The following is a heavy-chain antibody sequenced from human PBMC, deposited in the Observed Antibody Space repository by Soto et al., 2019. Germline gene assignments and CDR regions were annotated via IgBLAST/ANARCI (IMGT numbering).Heavy chain of an antibody. CDR3: ARRQWRGGGTDY. CDR2: IIPILGIA. V-gene: IGHV1-69*02. Sequence: QVQLVQSGAEVKKPGSSVKVSCKASGGTFSSYTISWVRQAPGQGLEWMGRIIPILGIANYAQKFQGRVRITADKSTSTAYMELSSLRSEDTAVYYCARRQWRGGGTDYWGQGTLVTVSS. J-gene: IGHJ4*02. CDR1: GGTFSSYT. D-gene: IGHD6-19*01.